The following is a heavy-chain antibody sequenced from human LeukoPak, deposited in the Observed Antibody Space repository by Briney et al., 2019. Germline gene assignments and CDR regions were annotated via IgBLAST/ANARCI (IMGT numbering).Heavy chain of an antibody. D-gene: IGHD3-16*01. V-gene: IGHV1-2*02. CDR3: AREEGGFDAFDI. CDR2: INPHSGDT. CDR1: GYTFTGYY. Sequence: ASVKVSCKASGYTFTGYYVHWVRQAPGQGLEWMGWINPHSGDTSYAQNFQGRVTMTGDTSISTVYMELSRLRSDDTAVYYCAREEGGFDAFDIWGQGTMVTVSS. J-gene: IGHJ3*02.